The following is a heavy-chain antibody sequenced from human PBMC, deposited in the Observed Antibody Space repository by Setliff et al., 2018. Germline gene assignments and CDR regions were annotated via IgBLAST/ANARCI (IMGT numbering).Heavy chain of an antibody. CDR1: NGSISTYY. D-gene: IGHD1-26*01. CDR3: ARKGISALSGAFDM. CDR2: IYTSGST. V-gene: IGHV4-4*07. J-gene: IGHJ3*02. Sequence: SETLSLTCTVSNGSISTYYWSWVRQPAGKGLEWIGRIYTSGSTNYNPSLKSRVTMSVDTSKNQFSLKLSSVTAADTAVYYCARKGISALSGAFDMWGQGTMVSVSS.